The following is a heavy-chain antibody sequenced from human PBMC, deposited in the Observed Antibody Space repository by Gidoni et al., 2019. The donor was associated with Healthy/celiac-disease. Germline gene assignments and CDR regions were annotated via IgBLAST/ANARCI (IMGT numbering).Heavy chain of an antibody. D-gene: IGHD2-15*01. Sequence: QVQLQQWGAGLLKPSETLSRTCAVYAGSFSGYYCSWIRQPPGKGLEWIGEINHSGSTNYNPSLKSRVTISVDTSKNQFSLKLSSVTAADTAVYYCARGQGCSGGSCSFDYWGQGTLVTVSS. CDR2: INHSGST. J-gene: IGHJ4*02. CDR3: ARGQGCSGGSCSFDY. CDR1: AGSFSGYY. V-gene: IGHV4-34*01.